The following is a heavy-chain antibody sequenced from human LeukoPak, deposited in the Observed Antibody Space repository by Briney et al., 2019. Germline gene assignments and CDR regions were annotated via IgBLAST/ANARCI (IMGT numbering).Heavy chain of an antibody. V-gene: IGHV1-2*02. CDR3: ARRIAVAGTGYSY. J-gene: IGHJ4*02. CDR2: INPNSGGT. D-gene: IGHD6-19*01. CDR1: GYTFTGYY. Sequence: GASVKVSCKASGYTFTGYYMHWVRQAPGQGLEWMGWINPNSGGTNYAQKFQGRVTMTRDTSISTAYMELSRLRSDDTAVYYCARRIAVAGTGYSYWGQGNLVTVSS.